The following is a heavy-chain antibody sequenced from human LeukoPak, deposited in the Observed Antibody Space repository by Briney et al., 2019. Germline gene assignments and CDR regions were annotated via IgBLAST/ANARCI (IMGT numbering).Heavy chain of an antibody. D-gene: IGHD3-9*01. CDR1: GFTFSTYA. J-gene: IGHJ4*02. V-gene: IGHV3-23*01. CDR3: AKWGDYDVLTGYYVSDY. Sequence: GGSLRLSCAAYGFTFSTYAMSWVRQAPGKGLEWVSAITGSGGNTYYADSVKGRFTISRDNSKNTVFLQMNSLRAEDTAVYYCAKWGDYDVLTGYYVSDYWGQGTLVTVSS. CDR2: ITGSGGNT.